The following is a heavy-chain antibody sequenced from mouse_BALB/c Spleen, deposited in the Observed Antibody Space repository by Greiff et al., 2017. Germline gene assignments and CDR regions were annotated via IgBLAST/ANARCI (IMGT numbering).Heavy chain of an antibody. CDR3: ARAGYDYDGAMDY. V-gene: IGHV1-4*02. CDR1: GYTFTSYT. CDR2: INPSSGYT. D-gene: IGHD2-4*01. Sequence: QVQLQQSAAELARPGASVKMSCKASGYTFTSYTMHWVKQRPGQGLEWIGYINPSSGYTEYNQKFKDKTTLTADKSSSTAYMQLSSLTSEDSAVYYCARAGYDYDGAMDYWGQGTSVTVSS. J-gene: IGHJ4*01.